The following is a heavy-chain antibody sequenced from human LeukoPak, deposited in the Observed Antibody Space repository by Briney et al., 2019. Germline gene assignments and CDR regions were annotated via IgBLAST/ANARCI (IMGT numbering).Heavy chain of an antibody. D-gene: IGHD5-18*01. Sequence: GGSLRLSCAASGFTFSIYAMSWVRQAPGKGLEWVSAISGSGGSTYYADSVKGRFTISRDNSKNTLYLQMNSLRAEDTAVYYCAMNVDTAMGVFDYWGQGTLVTVSS. CDR2: ISGSGGST. V-gene: IGHV3-23*01. CDR3: AMNVDTAMGVFDY. J-gene: IGHJ4*02. CDR1: GFTFSIYA.